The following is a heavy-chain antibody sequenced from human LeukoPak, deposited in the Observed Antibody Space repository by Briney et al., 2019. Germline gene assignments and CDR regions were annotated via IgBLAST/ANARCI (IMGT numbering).Heavy chain of an antibody. CDR3: ARLIGEHGIEEGIGAFDI. CDR2: IYPGDSDT. CDR1: GYSFTSYW. Sequence: GESLKISCKGSGYSFTSYWIGWVRQMPGKGLEWMGIIYPGDSDTRYSPSFQGQVTISADKSISTAYLQWSGLKASDTAMYYCARLIGEHGIEEGIGAFDIWGQGTMVTVSS. J-gene: IGHJ3*02. D-gene: IGHD1-26*01. V-gene: IGHV5-51*01.